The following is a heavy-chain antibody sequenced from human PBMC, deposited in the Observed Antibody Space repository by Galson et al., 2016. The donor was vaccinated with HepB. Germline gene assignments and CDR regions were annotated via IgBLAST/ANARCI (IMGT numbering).Heavy chain of an antibody. J-gene: IGHJ5*02. Sequence: SLRLSCAASGFTFRGFALNWVRQAPGRGLEWVSSINGGGDIIYYADSVQGRFTVSKDDSESTLYLQMSSLRADDTAIYYCAKEGTGSYHQNWLDTWGPGAPVTVSS. CDR1: GFTFRGFA. CDR2: INGGGDII. V-gene: IGHV3-23*01. D-gene: IGHD3-10*01. CDR3: AKEGTGSYHQNWLDT.